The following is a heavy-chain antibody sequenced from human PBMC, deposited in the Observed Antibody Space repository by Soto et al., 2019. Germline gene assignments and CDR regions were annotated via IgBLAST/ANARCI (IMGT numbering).Heavy chain of an antibody. CDR3: ATGRKTAACTWYFGL. V-gene: IGHV1-8*01. J-gene: IGHJ2*01. D-gene: IGHD6-25*01. CDR2: MNPTSGHT. Sequence: QEQLVQSGAEVKKPGASVKVSCKASGYTFTNYDINWVRQAPGQGLEGMGWMNPTSGHTGYAQKVQGRITLTRDTSIGTAYMELSSLRSEDTAVYYCATGRKTAACTWYFGLWGRGTLVTVSS. CDR1: GYTFTNYD.